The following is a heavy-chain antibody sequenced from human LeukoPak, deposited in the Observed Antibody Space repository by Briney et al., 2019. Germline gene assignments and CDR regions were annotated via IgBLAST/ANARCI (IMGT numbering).Heavy chain of an antibody. CDR1: GYTFTSYD. CDR2: MNPNSGNT. J-gene: IGHJ5*02. CDR3: ARDSSPIRYFDWLSTTRNRFDP. D-gene: IGHD3-9*01. V-gene: IGHV1-8*01. Sequence: GASVKVSCKASGYTFTSYDINWVRQATGQGLEWMGWMNPNSGNTGYAQKFQGRVTMTRNTSISTAYMELSSLRSEDTAVYYCARDSSPIRYFDWLSTTRNRFDPWGQGTLVTVSS.